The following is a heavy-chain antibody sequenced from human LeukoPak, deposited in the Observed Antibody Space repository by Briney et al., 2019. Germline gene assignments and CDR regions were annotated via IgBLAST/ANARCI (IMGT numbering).Heavy chain of an antibody. CDR3: ATSRTFDY. Sequence: PGGSLRLSCAASVFTFSSYWMHGVRHARGKGLVCVSIINSDGSSTRYADSVKGRFTISRDNAKNTLYLQMNSLRAEDTAVYYCATSRTFDYWGQGTLVSVSS. CDR1: VFTFSSYW. V-gene: IGHV3-74*01. CDR2: INSDGSST. D-gene: IGHD6-25*01. J-gene: IGHJ4*02.